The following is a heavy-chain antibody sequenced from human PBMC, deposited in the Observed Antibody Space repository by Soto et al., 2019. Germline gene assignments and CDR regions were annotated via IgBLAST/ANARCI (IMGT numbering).Heavy chain of an antibody. D-gene: IGHD3-22*01. CDR1: GFTFSSYW. Sequence: GGSLRLSCAASGFTFSSYWMHWVRQAPGKGLVWVSRINSDGSSTSYADSVKGRFTISRGNAKNTLYLQMNSLRAEDTAVYYCARDQTYYYDSSGYYSPDYWGQGTLVTVSS. J-gene: IGHJ4*02. CDR2: INSDGSST. V-gene: IGHV3-74*01. CDR3: ARDQTYYYDSSGYYSPDY.